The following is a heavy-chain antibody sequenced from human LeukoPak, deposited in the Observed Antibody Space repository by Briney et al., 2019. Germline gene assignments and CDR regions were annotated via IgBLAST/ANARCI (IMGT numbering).Heavy chain of an antibody. CDR3: ARVYYGDYDDAFDI. Sequence: KPSETLSLTCAVSGGSISSSNWWSWVRQPPGKGLEWIGEIYHSGSTNYNPSLKSRVTISIDKSKNQFSLKLNSVTAADTAVYYCARVYYGDYDDAFDIWGQGTMVTVSS. J-gene: IGHJ3*02. CDR1: GGSISSSNW. CDR2: IYHSGST. D-gene: IGHD4-17*01. V-gene: IGHV4-4*02.